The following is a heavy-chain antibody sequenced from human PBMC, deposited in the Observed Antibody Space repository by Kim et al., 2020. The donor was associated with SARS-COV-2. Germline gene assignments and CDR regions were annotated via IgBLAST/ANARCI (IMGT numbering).Heavy chain of an antibody. V-gene: IGHV4-34*01. D-gene: IGHD2-2*01. CDR2: INHSGST. CDR3: ASRGARDSALELVVQAQVWFDP. CDR1: GGSFSGYY. J-gene: IGHJ5*02. Sequence: SETLSLTCAVSGGSFSGYYWSWIRQPPGQGLEWIGEINHSGSTNSNPSPSIRVTISVDTSTNQFSLKLSSVTAADTAVYYCASRGARDSALELVVQAQVWFDPWGQGTLVTVSS.